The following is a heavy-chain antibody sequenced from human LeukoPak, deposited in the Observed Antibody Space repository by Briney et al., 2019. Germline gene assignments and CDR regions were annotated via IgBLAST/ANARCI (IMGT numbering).Heavy chain of an antibody. J-gene: IGHJ4*02. CDR2: ISASGTDT. V-gene: IGHV3-23*01. Sequence: GGSLRLSCVASGFTLTSYATSWVRQAQGKGLEWVSAISASGTDTYYADSVKGRFTISRDTSKSTVYLQMNSLRDEDTALYCCAKQLESGNFYPTGDDYWGQGALVTVSS. CDR3: AKQLESGNFYPTGDDY. D-gene: IGHD3-10*01. CDR1: GFTLTSYA.